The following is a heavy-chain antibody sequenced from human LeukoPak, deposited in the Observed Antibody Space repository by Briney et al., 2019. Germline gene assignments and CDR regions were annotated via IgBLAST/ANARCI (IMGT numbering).Heavy chain of an antibody. Sequence: PGGSLRLSCAASGFTFSIYAMSWVRQAPGKGLEWVSAISGSGDSTYYADSVKGRFTISRDKSKNTLYLQMNSLRAEDTAVYHCAKDRISSTVTTHFDYWGQGTLVTVSS. D-gene: IGHD4-17*01. CDR1: GFTFSIYA. CDR3: AKDRISSTVTTHFDY. CDR2: ISGSGDST. J-gene: IGHJ4*02. V-gene: IGHV3-23*01.